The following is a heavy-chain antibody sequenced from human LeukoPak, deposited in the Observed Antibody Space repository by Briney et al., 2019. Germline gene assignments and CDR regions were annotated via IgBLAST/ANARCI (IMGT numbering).Heavy chain of an antibody. CDR1: GFTFSSYA. Sequence: GSLRLSCAASGFTFSSYAMHWVRQAPGKGLEWVAVISYDGSNKYYADSVKGRFTISRDNSKNTLYLQMNSLRAEDTAVYYCANSRPRGAPYYFDYWGQGTLVTVSS. J-gene: IGHJ4*02. D-gene: IGHD2-15*01. CDR2: ISYDGSNK. CDR3: ANSRPRGAPYYFDY. V-gene: IGHV3-30-3*01.